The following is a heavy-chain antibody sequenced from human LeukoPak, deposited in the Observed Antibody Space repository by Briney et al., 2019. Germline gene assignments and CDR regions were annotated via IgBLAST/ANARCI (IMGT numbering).Heavy chain of an antibody. V-gene: IGHV4-59*08. CDR1: GGSISSYY. Sequence: SETLSLTCTVSGGSISSYYWSWIRQPPGKGLEWIGYIYYSGTTNYNPSLKSRVTISVDTSKNQFSLKLSSVTAADTAVYYCARIPSLYYYYCGMDVWGQGTTVTVSS. CDR3: ARIPSLYYYYCGMDV. J-gene: IGHJ6*02. CDR2: IYYSGTT.